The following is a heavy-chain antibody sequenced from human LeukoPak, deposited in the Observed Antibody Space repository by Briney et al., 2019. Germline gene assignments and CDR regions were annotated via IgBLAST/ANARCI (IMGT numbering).Heavy chain of an antibody. D-gene: IGHD6-13*01. J-gene: IGHJ6*02. V-gene: IGHV3-21*04. CDR3: ARDRLKSRIATVYGMDV. CDR2: TISNNNYK. CDR1: GFTFSNYN. Sequence: GGSLRLSCAASGFTFSNYNMNWVRQAPGKGLEWVSSTISNNNYKYYADSVKGRFTISRDNAKNSLYLQMDSLRAEDTALYHCARDRLKSRIATVYGMDVWGQGTTVTVSS.